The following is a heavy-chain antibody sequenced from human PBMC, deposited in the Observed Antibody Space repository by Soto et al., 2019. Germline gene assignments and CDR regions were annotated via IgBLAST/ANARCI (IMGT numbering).Heavy chain of an antibody. Sequence: GGSLRLSCAASGFTFSSYSMNWVRQAPGKGLEWVSSISSGSTYIYYADSVKGRFTISRDNAKDSLYLQMNSLRAEDTALYYCARDRGSSGWSDYWGQGTLVTVSS. CDR3: ARDRGSSGWSDY. CDR1: GFTFSSYS. V-gene: IGHV3-21*01. J-gene: IGHJ4*02. D-gene: IGHD6-19*01. CDR2: ISSGSTYI.